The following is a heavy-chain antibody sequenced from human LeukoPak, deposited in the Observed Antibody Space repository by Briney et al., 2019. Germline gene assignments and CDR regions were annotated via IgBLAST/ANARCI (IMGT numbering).Heavy chain of an antibody. CDR1: GGSISSYY. Sequence: SETLSLTCTVSGGSISSYYWSWIRQPPGKGLEWIGYIYYSGSTNYNPSLKSRVTISVDTSKNQFSLKLSSVTAADTAVYYCARSEGHNPYDAFDIWGQGTMVTVSS. CDR3: ARSEGHNPYDAFDI. J-gene: IGHJ3*02. V-gene: IGHV4-59*08. CDR2: IYYSGST. D-gene: IGHD1-14*01.